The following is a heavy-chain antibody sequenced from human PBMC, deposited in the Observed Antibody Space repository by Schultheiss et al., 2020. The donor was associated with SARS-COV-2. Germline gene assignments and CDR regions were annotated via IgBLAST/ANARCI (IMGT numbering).Heavy chain of an antibody. CDR1: GFTFSSYS. CDR3: ARDRDSSAWYWSGLDV. V-gene: IGHV3-21*01. Sequence: GESLKISCAVSGFTFSSYSMNWVRQAPGKGLEWVSSISSRSSYIYYADSVKGRFTISRDNAKNSLYLQMNSLRAEDTAVYYCARDRDSSAWYWSGLDVWGQGTTVTVSS. CDR2: ISSRSSYI. J-gene: IGHJ6*02. D-gene: IGHD6-19*01.